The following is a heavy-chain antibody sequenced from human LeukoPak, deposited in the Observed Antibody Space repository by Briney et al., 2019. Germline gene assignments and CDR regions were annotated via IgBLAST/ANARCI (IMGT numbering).Heavy chain of an antibody. CDR2: MNSDGTTT. D-gene: IGHD6-19*01. V-gene: IGHV3-74*01. CDR3: ARAGWYRFDY. J-gene: IGHJ4*02. CDR1: GFTFSGHW. Sequence: PGGSLRLSCAASGFTFSGHWMHWVRQVPGKGLLWVARMNSDGTTTNYADSVKGRFTISRDNAENTLFLQMNSLGADDTAVYYCARAGWYRFDYWGQGTLVTVSS.